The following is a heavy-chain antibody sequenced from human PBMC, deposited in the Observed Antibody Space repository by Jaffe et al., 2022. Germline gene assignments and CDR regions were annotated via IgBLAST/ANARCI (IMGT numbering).Heavy chain of an antibody. J-gene: IGHJ6*03. Sequence: EVQLVESGGGLVQPGRSLRLSCTASGFTFGDYAMSWVRQAPGKGLEWVGFIRSKAYGGTTEYAASVKGRFTISRDDSKSIAYLQMNSLKTEDTAVYYCTRDQGVTTWLNYYYYYMDVWGKGTTVTVSS. CDR2: IRSKAYGGTT. D-gene: IGHD4-17*01. CDR1: GFTFGDYA. CDR3: TRDQGVTTWLNYYYYYMDV. V-gene: IGHV3-49*04.